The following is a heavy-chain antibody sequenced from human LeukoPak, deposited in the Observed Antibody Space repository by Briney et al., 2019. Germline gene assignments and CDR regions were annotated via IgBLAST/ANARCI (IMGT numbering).Heavy chain of an antibody. Sequence: GGSLRLSCTASGFTFSSYDVNWVRQAPGKGLEWVSYISSGGSTIHYADSVKGRFTISRDNAQNSLYLQMNSLRAEDTAVYYCARYSGTYYALFGYWGQGTLVTVSS. J-gene: IGHJ4*02. D-gene: IGHD1-26*01. V-gene: IGHV3-48*03. CDR3: ARYSGTYYALFGY. CDR2: ISSGGSTI. CDR1: GFTFSSYD.